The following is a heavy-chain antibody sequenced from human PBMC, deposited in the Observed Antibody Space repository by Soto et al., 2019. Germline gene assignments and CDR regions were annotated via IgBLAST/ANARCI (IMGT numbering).Heavy chain of an antibody. V-gene: IGHV3-30*03. CDR3: ATPPGVGATSLDY. CDR2: ISYDGSNK. CDR1: GFTFSSYG. J-gene: IGHJ4*02. Sequence: GGSLRLSCAASGFTFSSYGMHWVRQAPGKGLEWVAVISYDGSNKYYADSVKGRFTISRDNSKNTLYLQMNSLRAEDTAVYYCATPPGVGATSLDYWGQGTLVTVSS. D-gene: IGHD1-26*01.